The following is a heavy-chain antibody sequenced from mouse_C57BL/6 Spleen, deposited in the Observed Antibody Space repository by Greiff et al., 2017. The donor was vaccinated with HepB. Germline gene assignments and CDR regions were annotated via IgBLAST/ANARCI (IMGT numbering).Heavy chain of an antibody. D-gene: IGHD1-1*01. V-gene: IGHV1-19*01. Sequence: EVQLQQSGPVLVKPGASVKMSCKASGYTFTDYYMNWVKQSHGKSLEWIGVINPYNGGTSYNQKFKGKATLTVDKSSSTAYMELNSLTSEDSAVYYCARHYYGSGYFDYWGQGTTLTVSS. CDR3: ARHYYGSGYFDY. CDR1: GYTFTDYY. J-gene: IGHJ2*01. CDR2: INPYNGGT.